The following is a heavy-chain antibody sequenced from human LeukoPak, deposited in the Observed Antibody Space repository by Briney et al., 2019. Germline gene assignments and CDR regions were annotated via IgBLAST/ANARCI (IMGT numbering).Heavy chain of an antibody. CDR1: GYTFTSYA. CDR2: FNACNGNT. Sequence: GASVKVSCKASGYTFTSYAMHWVRQAPGKRLEWVGWFNACNGNTKYSQKFQGRVTITRDTSARTAYMELSSVRSEDTAVYYCARVALLWFGEFYGMDVWGKGTTVTVSS. D-gene: IGHD3-10*01. J-gene: IGHJ6*04. V-gene: IGHV1-3*01. CDR3: ARVALLWFGEFYGMDV.